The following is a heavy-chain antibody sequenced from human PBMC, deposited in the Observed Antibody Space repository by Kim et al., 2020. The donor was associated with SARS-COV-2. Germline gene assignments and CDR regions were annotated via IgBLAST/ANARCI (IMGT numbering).Heavy chain of an antibody. V-gene: IGHV3-23*01. Sequence: GGSLRLSCAASGFTFSSYAMSWVRQAPGKGLEGVSAISGSGGSTYYADSVKGRFTISRDNSKNTLYLQMNSLRAEDTAVYYCAKDGVLGLTTVTPWYYGMDVWGQGTTVTVSS. CDR3: AKDGVLGLTTVTPWYYGMDV. CDR2: ISGSGGST. CDR1: GFTFSSYA. J-gene: IGHJ6*02. D-gene: IGHD4-17*01.